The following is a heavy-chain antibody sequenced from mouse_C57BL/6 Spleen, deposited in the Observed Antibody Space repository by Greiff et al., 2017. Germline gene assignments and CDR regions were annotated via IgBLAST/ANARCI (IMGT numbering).Heavy chain of an antibody. D-gene: IGHD1-1*01. CDR2: INYDGSST. CDR1: GFTFSDYY. J-gene: IGHJ4*01. CDR3: ARDGYYYGSSYVAMDY. V-gene: IGHV5-16*01. Sequence: VQLKESEGGLVQPGSSMKLSCTASGFTFSDYYMAWVRQVPEKGLEWVANINYDGSSTYYLDSLKSRFIISRDNAKNILYLQMSSLKSEDTATYYCARDGYYYGSSYVAMDYWGQGTSVTVSS.